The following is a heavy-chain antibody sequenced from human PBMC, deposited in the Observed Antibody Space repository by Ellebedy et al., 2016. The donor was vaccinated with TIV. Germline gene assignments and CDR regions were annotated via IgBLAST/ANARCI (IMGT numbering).Heavy chain of an antibody. V-gene: IGHV5-51*01. CDR1: GYSFTDYW. D-gene: IGHD6-13*01. CDR3: ARQVLSGTHTWFDP. Sequence: GESLKISCEGSGYSFTDYWIAWVRQMPGKGLEWMGIIYPGDSDTKYSPSFQGQVTMSADKSISTAYLQWSSLKASDTAMYYCARQVLSGTHTWFDPWGQGTLVTVSS. J-gene: IGHJ5*02. CDR2: IYPGDSDT.